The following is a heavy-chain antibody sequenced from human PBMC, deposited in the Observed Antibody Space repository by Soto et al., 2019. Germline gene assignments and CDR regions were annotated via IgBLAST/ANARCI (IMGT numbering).Heavy chain of an antibody. CDR1: GGTFSSSG. V-gene: IGHV1-69*11. D-gene: IGHD3-16*02. J-gene: IGHJ6*02. CDR3: ARWPQPRYTVSPYVVDV. CDR2: IVPRHVTT. Sequence: QVHLVQSGTEVKKPGSSVKVSCTASGGTFSSSGFSWVRQAPGQGLEWMGMIVPRHVTTNYAQKFPARVTITADEGTSTAYMELRSLRSENTALDYCARWPQPRYTVSPYVVDVWGQGTRVSDSS.